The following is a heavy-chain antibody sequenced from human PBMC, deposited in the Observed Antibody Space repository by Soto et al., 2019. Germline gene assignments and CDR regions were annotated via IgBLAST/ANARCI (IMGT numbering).Heavy chain of an antibody. J-gene: IGHJ4*02. Sequence: PGGSLRLSCAASGFSFSTYGMHWVRQAPGKGLEWVAFISNDGSNKYYADSVKGRFTISRDNSKNTLYLQMNSLRAEDTAVYYCARADLVPAAPFDYWGQGTLVTVSS. CDR3: ARADLVPAAPFDY. V-gene: IGHV3-30*03. D-gene: IGHD2-2*01. CDR1: GFSFSTYG. CDR2: ISNDGSNK.